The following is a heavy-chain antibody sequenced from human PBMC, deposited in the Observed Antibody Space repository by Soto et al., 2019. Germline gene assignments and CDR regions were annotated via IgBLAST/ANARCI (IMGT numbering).Heavy chain of an antibody. Sequence: AGSLRLSCAASGFTVSSNYMSRVRQAPGKGLEWVSVIYGGGSTYYADSVKGRFTISRDNSKNTLYLQMNSLRVEDTAVYYCARIQLDTIMALDYWGQGTPVTVSS. J-gene: IGHJ4*02. CDR2: IYGGGST. D-gene: IGHD1-1*01. CDR3: ARIQLDTIMALDY. V-gene: IGHV3-53*01. CDR1: GFTVSSNY.